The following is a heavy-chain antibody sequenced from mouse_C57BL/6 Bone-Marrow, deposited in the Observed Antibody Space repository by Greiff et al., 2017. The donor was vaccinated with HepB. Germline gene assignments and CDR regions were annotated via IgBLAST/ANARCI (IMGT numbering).Heavy chain of an antibody. J-gene: IGHJ1*03. CDR1: GYTFTNYW. V-gene: IGHV1-63*01. Sequence: VQLVESGAELVRPGTSVKMSCKASGYTFTNYWIGWAKQRPGHGLEWIGDIYPGGGYTNYNEKFKGKATLTADKSSSTAYMQFSSLTSEDSAIYYCARRGLRGWYFDVWGTGTTVTVSS. CDR3: ARRGLRGWYFDV. CDR2: IYPGGGYT. D-gene: IGHD1-1*01.